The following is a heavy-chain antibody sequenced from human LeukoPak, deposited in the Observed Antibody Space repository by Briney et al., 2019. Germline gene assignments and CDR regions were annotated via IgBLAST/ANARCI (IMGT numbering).Heavy chain of an antibody. CDR1: GYTLTELS. D-gene: IGHD1-1*01. CDR2: FDPEDGET. J-gene: IGHJ4*02. Sequence: GASVKVSCKVSGYTLTELSMHWVRQAPGKGLEWMGGFDPEDGETIYAQKFQGRVTMTEDTSTDTAYMELSSLRSEDTAVYYCATNERGLVQTYYFDYWGQGTLVTVSS. V-gene: IGHV1-24*01. CDR3: ATNERGLVQTYYFDY.